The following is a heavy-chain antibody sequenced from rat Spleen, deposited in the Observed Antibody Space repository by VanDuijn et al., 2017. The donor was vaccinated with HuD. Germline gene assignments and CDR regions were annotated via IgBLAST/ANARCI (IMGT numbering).Heavy chain of an antibody. CDR3: TRENWKPDY. CDR2: IIDTGGRT. J-gene: IGHJ3*01. V-gene: IGHV5-31*01. CDR1: GFTFNKFW. D-gene: IGHD4-2*01. Sequence: EVQLVESGGGLVQPGRSLKLSCVASGFTFNKFWMTWIRQAPGKGLEWVASIIDTGGRTYYPDSVKGRFTISRDNAKSTLYLQMNSLRSEDTATYFCTRENWKPDYWGQGTLVTVSS.